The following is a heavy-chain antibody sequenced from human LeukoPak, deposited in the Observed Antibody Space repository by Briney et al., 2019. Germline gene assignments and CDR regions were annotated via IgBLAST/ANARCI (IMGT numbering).Heavy chain of an antibody. D-gene: IGHD3-22*01. Sequence: ASVKVSCKASGYSFTSYYMHWVRQAPGQGLEWMGIINPSGGSTSYAQKFQGRVTMTRDTSTSTVYMELSSLRSEDTAVYYCASVRYYYDSSGYTADYWGQGTLVTVSS. V-gene: IGHV1-46*01. J-gene: IGHJ4*02. CDR1: GYSFTSYY. CDR3: ASVRYYYDSSGYTADY. CDR2: INPSGGST.